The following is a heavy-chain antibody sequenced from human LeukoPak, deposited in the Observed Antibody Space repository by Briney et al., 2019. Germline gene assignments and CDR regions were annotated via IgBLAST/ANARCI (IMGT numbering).Heavy chain of an antibody. D-gene: IGHD3-10*01. CDR1: GYSFTSYW. CDR3: ARQVNLGFGEFSWFDP. V-gene: IGHV5-51*01. Sequence: GESLKISCKGSGYSFTSYWIGWVRQMPGKGLEWMGIIYPGDSDTRYSPSFQGQVTISADKSISTAYLQWSSLKASDTAMYYCARQVNLGFGEFSWFDPWGQGTLVTVSS. CDR2: IYPGDSDT. J-gene: IGHJ5*02.